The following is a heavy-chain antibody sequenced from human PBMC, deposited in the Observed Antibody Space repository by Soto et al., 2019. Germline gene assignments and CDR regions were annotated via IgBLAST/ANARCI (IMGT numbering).Heavy chain of an antibody. CDR1: GFTFSSYG. J-gene: IGHJ2*01. Sequence: QVQLVESGGGVVQPGRSLRLSCAASGFTFSSYGIHWVRQAPGKGLEWVAVIWYDGSNKYYADSVKGRFTISRDNSKXXLXLQMNSLRAEDTAVDYCAREGMPVVTPPQPYWYFDLWGRGTLVTVSS. CDR2: IWYDGSNK. D-gene: IGHD2-21*02. CDR3: AREGMPVVTPPQPYWYFDL. V-gene: IGHV3-33*01.